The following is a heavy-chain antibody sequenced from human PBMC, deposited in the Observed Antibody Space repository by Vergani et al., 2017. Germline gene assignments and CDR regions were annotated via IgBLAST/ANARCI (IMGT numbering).Heavy chain of an antibody. Sequence: QVQLVQSGAEVKKPGSSVKVSCKASGGTFSSYAISWVRQAPGQGLEWMGGSIPIFGTANYAQKFQGRVTITADESTSTVYMELSSLRSEATAVYYCARYIRGSEGYCSGGSCYPPFNWFAPWGQGTLVTVSS. D-gene: IGHD2-15*01. J-gene: IGHJ5*02. CDR2: SIPIFGTA. CDR1: GGTFSSYA. CDR3: ARYIRGSEGYCSGGSCYPPFNWFAP. V-gene: IGHV1-69*12.